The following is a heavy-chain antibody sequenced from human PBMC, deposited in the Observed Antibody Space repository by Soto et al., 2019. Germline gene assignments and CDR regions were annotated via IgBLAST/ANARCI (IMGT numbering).Heavy chain of an antibody. Sequence: PGGSLRLSCAASGFTFSSYSMSWVRQAPGKGLEWVSAISGSGGSTYYADSVKGRFTISRDNSKNTLYLQMNSLRAEDTAVYYCAKGPDQTPSYNWNYDYWGQGTLVTVSS. J-gene: IGHJ4*02. V-gene: IGHV3-23*01. CDR1: GFTFSSYS. CDR3: AKGPDQTPSYNWNYDY. CDR2: ISGSGGST. D-gene: IGHD1-7*01.